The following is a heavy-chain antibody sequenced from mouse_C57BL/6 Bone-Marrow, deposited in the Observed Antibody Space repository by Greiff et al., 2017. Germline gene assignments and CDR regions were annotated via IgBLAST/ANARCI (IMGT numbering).Heavy chain of an antibody. CDR3: ALYYGSSYGFAY. D-gene: IGHD1-1*01. J-gene: IGHJ3*01. CDR1: GYTFTSYW. Sequence: QVQLQQPGAELVKPGASVKLSCKASGYTFTSYWMHWVKQRPGQGLEWIGMIHPNSGSTNYNEKFKSKATLTVDKSSSTAYMELISLTSEDSAVYYCALYYGSSYGFAYWGQGTLVTVSA. CDR2: IHPNSGST. V-gene: IGHV1-64*01.